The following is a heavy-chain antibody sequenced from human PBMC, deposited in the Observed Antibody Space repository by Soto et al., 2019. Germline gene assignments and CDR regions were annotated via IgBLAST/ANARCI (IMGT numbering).Heavy chain of an antibody. D-gene: IGHD5-12*01. CDR3: ARDGWKWLKYGYFDL. CDR1: GFTFSTYC. CDR2: ISESSSHI. J-gene: IGHJ2*01. V-gene: IGHV3-21*01. Sequence: EVQLVESGGGLVKPGGSLRLSCAASGFTFSTYCMNWVRQAPGRGLEWVSYISESSSHIYYGDSVRGRFIISRDNAKNSGYLQMNSLRAEDTSVYYCARDGWKWLKYGYFDLWGRGTLVTVSS.